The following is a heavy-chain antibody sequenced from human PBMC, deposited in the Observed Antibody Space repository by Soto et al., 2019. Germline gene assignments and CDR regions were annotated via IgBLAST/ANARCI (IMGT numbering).Heavy chain of an antibody. CDR1: GYVFTRYD. J-gene: IGHJ4*02. CDR2: MNPDRDKR. V-gene: IGHV1-8*01. Sequence: QVQLVQSGAEVKKPGASVRVSCQGSGYVFTRYDVHWVRQATGQGLEWMGWMNPDRDKRGYAQKFQGRITMSVDTCTRTVYMELSSLGSEDTAIYYCVRGANFDQWGQGTLVTVSS. CDR3: VRGANFDQ.